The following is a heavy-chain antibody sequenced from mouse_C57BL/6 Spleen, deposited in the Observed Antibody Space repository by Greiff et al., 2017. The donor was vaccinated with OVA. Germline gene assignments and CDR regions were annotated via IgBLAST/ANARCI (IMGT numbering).Heavy chain of an antibody. Sequence: VQLQQPGAELVKPGASVKLSCKASGYTFTSYWMHWVKQRPGQGLEWIGMIHPNSGSTNYNEKFKSKATLTVDKSSSTAYMHLSSLTSEDAAVYYGANYYDSNWYFDVWGTGTTVTVSS. CDR3: ANYYDSNWYFDV. V-gene: IGHV1-64*01. CDR1: GYTFTSYW. J-gene: IGHJ1*03. D-gene: IGHD2-4*01. CDR2: IHPNSGST.